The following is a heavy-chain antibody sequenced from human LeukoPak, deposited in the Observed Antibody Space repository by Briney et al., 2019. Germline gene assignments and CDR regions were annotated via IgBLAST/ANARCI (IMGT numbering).Heavy chain of an antibody. J-gene: IGHJ4*02. V-gene: IGHV3-9*01. CDR3: AKDRAYGSGSYFYYYFDY. CDR1: GFTFDDYA. CDR2: ISWNSGSI. Sequence: PGGSLRLSCAASGFTFDDYAMHWVRQAPGKGLEWVSGISWNSGSIGYADSVKGRFTISRDNAKNSLYLQMNSLRAEDTALYYCAKDRAYGSGSYFYYYFDYWGQGTLVTVSS. D-gene: IGHD3-10*01.